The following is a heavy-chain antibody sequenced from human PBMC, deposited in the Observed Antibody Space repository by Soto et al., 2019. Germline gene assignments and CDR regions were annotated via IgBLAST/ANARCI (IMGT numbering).Heavy chain of an antibody. CDR1: GFTFSSYA. CDR3: AKDMDGSGSWGY. CDR2: ISGSGGST. D-gene: IGHD3-10*01. J-gene: IGHJ4*02. V-gene: IGHV3-23*01. Sequence: EVQLLESGGGLVQPGGSLRLSCAASGFTFSSYAMSWVRQAPGKGLEWDSAISGSGGSTYYADSVKGRFTISRDNSKNTLYLQMNSLRAEDTAVYYCAKDMDGSGSWGYWGQGTLVTVSS.